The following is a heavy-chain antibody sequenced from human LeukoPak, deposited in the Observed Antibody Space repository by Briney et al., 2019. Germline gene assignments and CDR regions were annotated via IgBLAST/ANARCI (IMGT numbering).Heavy chain of an antibody. CDR2: ISSSSSYI. CDR1: GFTFSSYS. D-gene: IGHD5-12*01. Sequence: GGSLRLSYAASGFTFSSYSMNWVRQAPGKGLEWASSISSSSSYIYYADSVKGRFTISRDNAKNSLYLQMNSLRAEDTAVYYCARGYSGYDYKVDYWGQGTLVTVSS. J-gene: IGHJ4*02. CDR3: ARGYSGYDYKVDY. V-gene: IGHV3-21*01.